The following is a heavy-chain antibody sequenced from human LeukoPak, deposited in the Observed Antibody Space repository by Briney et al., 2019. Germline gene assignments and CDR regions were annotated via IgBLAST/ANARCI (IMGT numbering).Heavy chain of an antibody. V-gene: IGHV3-66*01. CDR3: ARGGYCSGGSCSPFPAYNWFDP. D-gene: IGHD2-15*01. CDR2: IYSGGST. CDR1: GFTVSSNY. J-gene: IGHJ5*02. Sequence: GGSLRLSCAASGFTVSSNYMSWVRQAPGKGLEWVSVIYSGGSTYYADSVKGRFTISRDNSKNTLYLQMNSLRAEDTAVYYCARGGYCSGGSCSPFPAYNWFDPWGQGTLVTVSS.